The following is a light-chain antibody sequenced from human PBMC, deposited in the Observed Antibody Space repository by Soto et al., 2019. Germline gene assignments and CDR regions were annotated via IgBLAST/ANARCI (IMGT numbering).Light chain of an antibody. CDR2: DAS. CDR1: QSVSSY. Sequence: EIVLTQSPATLSLSPGERATLSCRASQSVSSYLAWYQQKPGQAPRLLIYDASNRATGIPARFSGRGSGTDCTLAISCLEPPAFAVYHCQQRSNWPRTFGQGTKVYIK. J-gene: IGKJ1*01. CDR3: QQRSNWPRT. V-gene: IGKV3-11*01.